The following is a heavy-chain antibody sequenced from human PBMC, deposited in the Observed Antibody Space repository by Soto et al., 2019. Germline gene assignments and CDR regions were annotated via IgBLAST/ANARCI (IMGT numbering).Heavy chain of an antibody. CDR3: YFDP. V-gene: IGHV1-2*02. J-gene: IGHJ5*02. CDR1: GYTFTGYY. Sequence: GASVKVSCKASGYTFTGYYMHWVRQAPGQGPEWMGWINPNSGGTNYAQKFQGRVTMTRDTSMTAADTAVYYCARDMHAGFTHYFDPWGQGTLVTVSS. CDR2: INPNSGGT. D-gene: IGHD3-10*01.